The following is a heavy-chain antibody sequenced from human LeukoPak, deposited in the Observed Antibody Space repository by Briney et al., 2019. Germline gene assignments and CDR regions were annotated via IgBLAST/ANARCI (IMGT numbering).Heavy chain of an antibody. V-gene: IGHV1-2*02. CDR3: ARDGGLDF. D-gene: IGHD2-15*01. Sequence: APVKVSCKASGYTFSAYYIHWLRQAPGQGLEWMGWINVNSGDTNSAPNFQGRVTLTRDMSSNTAYMEVTKLTLDDTAVFYCARDGGLDFWGQGTLVTVSS. J-gene: IGHJ4*02. CDR2: INVNSGDT. CDR1: GYTFSAYY.